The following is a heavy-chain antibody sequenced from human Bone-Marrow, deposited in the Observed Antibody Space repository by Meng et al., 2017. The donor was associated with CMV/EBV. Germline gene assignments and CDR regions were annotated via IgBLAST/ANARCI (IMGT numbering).Heavy chain of an antibody. J-gene: IGHJ6*02. D-gene: IGHD3-10*01. CDR3: ARGRYGSGSYHTYYYYYGMDV. CDR1: GFTFSSYE. Sequence: GESLKISCAASGFTFSSYEMNWVRQAPGKGLEWVSYISSSGSTIYYADSVKGRFTISRDNAKNSLYLQMNSLRAEDTAVYYCARGRYGSGSYHTYYYYYGMDVWGQGTTVTVSS. CDR2: ISSSGSTI. V-gene: IGHV3-48*03.